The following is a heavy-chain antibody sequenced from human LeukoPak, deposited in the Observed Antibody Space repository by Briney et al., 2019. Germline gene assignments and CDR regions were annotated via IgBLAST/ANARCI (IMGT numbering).Heavy chain of an antibody. CDR2: VHTTTGTR. J-gene: IGHJ4*02. V-gene: IGHV4-4*07. CDR3: ARELRDIAAYYFDS. D-gene: IGHD6-25*01. CDR1: AINSYH. Sequence: PSETLSLTCTVDAINSYHWTWVRQSAGPGLEWIGRVHTTTGTRYTSHSLWGQVTVSIDTTKNQFLLQLTSMTAADTAVYHCARELRDIAAYYFDSWGQGVPVTVSS.